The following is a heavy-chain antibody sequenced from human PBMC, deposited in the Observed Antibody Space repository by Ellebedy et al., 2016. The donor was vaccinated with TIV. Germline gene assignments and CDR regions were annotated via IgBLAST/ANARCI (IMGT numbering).Heavy chain of an antibody. Sequence: GESLKISXAASGFTFSSYWMHWVRQAPGKGLVWVSRINSDGSSATNADSVKGRFTISRDNAKNTLYLQMNSLRAEDTAVYYCARDPIDYWGQGTLVTVSS. CDR3: ARDPIDY. CDR1: GFTFSSYW. V-gene: IGHV3-74*03. J-gene: IGHJ4*02. CDR2: INSDGSSA.